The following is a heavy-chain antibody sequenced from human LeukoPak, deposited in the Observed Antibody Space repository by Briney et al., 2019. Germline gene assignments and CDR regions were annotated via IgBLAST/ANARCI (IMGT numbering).Heavy chain of an antibody. V-gene: IGHV4-39*01. CDR2: IYYSGSA. Sequence: SEPLSLTCTVSCGSTSSSSYYWGWIRQPPGKGLVWIGSIYYSGSAYYNQSLKSPVTISVDTSKNQFSLKLSSVTAADTAVYYCASRYCSSTSCYMFDYWGQGTLVTVSS. CDR1: CGSTSSSSYY. CDR3: ASRYCSSTSCYMFDY. D-gene: IGHD2-2*02. J-gene: IGHJ4*02.